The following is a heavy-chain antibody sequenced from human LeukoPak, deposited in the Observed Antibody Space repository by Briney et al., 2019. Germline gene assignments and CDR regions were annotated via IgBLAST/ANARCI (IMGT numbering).Heavy chain of an antibody. V-gene: IGHV1-69*04. CDR2: ILPLLGRA. Sequence: ASVKVSCKASGGTFSSYAISWVRQAPGQGLEWMGSILPLLGRANYAQKFQGRVTITADKSTSIAYMELNSLRSEDTALYYCARSTVISAWYDYWGQGTLVTVSS. CDR3: ARSTVISAWYDY. D-gene: IGHD6-19*01. J-gene: IGHJ4*02. CDR1: GGTFSSYA.